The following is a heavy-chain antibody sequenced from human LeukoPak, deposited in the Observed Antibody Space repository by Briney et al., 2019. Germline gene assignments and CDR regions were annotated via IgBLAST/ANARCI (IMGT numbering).Heavy chain of an antibody. V-gene: IGHV1-18*01. CDR2: ISAYNGNT. D-gene: IGHD2-2*02. CDR1: GYTFTSYG. Sequence: GASVKVSCKASGYTFTSYGISWVRQAPGQGLEWMGWISAYNGNTNYAQKLQGRVTMTTDTSTSTAYMELSSLRSEDTAVYYCARDLDCSSTSCYTGGWFDPWGQGTLVTVSS. CDR3: ARDLDCSSTSCYTGGWFDP. J-gene: IGHJ5*02.